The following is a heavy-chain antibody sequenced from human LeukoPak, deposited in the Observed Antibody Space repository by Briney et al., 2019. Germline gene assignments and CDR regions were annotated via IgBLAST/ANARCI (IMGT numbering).Heavy chain of an antibody. J-gene: IGHJ5*02. CDR2: ISSSGTSI. CDR3: ARDDRRKSGSPRWFDP. CDR1: GSTFSSFS. Sequence: PGGSLRLSCAASGSTFSSFSMNWVRQAPGKGLEWVSFISSSGTSIYYADSVKGRFSISRDNAKNSLYLQMSSLRDEDTAVYYCARDDRRKSGSPRWFDPWGQGTLVTVSS. D-gene: IGHD1-26*01. V-gene: IGHV3-48*02.